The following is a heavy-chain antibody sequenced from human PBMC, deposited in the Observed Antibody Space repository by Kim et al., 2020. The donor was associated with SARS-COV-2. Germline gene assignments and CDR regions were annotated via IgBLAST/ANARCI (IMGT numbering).Heavy chain of an antibody. D-gene: IGHD3-22*01. CDR2: ST. J-gene: IGHJ4*02. CDR3: ARGVITTGFDY. Sequence: STNYKPSLKRRLTISIDTSKNQLCLRLTSVTAADTAVYYCARGVITTGFDYWGQGTLVTVSS. V-gene: IGHV4-34*01.